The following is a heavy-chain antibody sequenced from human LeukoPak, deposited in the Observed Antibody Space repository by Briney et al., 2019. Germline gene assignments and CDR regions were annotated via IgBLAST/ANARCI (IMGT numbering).Heavy chain of an antibody. V-gene: IGHV5-51*01. CDR1: GYSFTSYR. J-gene: IGHJ3*02. Sequence: GGALKISCKRFGYSFTSYRLGWVRQLPGEGLEWMGIIYPGDSHTRYSPSFQGQPTILADKSISTAYKQWSSLKASDTAMYYCARRAYYYDSSGYPHDAFDIWGQGTMVTVSS. CDR3: ARRAYYYDSSGYPHDAFDI. D-gene: IGHD3-22*01. CDR2: IYPGDSHT.